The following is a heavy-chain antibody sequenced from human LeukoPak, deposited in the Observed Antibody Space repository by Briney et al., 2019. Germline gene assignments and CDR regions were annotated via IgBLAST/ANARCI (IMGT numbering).Heavy chain of an antibody. V-gene: IGHV3-23*01. J-gene: IGHJ5*02. CDR3: AKPGQWRYNWFDP. CDR2: ISGSGGST. D-gene: IGHD6-19*01. CDR1: GFTFSSYA. Sequence: QSGGSLRLSCAASGFTFSSYAMSWVRQAPGEGLEWASAISGSGGSTYYADSVKGRFTISRDNSKNTLYLQMNSLRAEDTAVYYCAKPGQWRYNWFDPWGQGTLVTVSS.